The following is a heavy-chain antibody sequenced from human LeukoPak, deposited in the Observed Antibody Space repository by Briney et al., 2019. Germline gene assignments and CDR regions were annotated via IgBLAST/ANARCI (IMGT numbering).Heavy chain of an antibody. CDR2: ITTSGGST. CDR1: GFTFSSYA. CDR3: AKGAALGIGY. V-gene: IGHV3-23*01. J-gene: IGHJ4*02. Sequence: GGSLRLSCAASGFTFSSYAMSWVRQAPGKGLQWVSSITTSGGSTYYADSVKGRFTISRDNSKNTLYLQMNSLRAEDTAVYYCAKGAALGIGYWGQGTLVTVSS. D-gene: IGHD3-10*01.